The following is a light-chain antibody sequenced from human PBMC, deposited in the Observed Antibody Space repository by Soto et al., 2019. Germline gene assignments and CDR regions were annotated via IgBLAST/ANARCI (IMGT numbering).Light chain of an antibody. CDR1: QSISSY. Sequence: DIQMTQSLSSLSASVVYRFTITCRVSQSISSYLNWYQQKPGKAPKLLIYAASSLQSGVPSRFSGSGSGTDFTLTISSLQPEDFATYYCQQSYSTLALTSGQRTNVDI. CDR2: AAS. V-gene: IGKV1-39*01. CDR3: QQSYSTLALT. J-gene: IGKJ1*01.